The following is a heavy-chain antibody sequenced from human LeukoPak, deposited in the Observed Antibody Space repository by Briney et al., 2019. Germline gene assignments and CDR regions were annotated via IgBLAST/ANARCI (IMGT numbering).Heavy chain of an antibody. J-gene: IGHJ4*02. CDR1: GYSFTSYW. CDR2: IYPGDSDT. V-gene: IGHV5-51*01. D-gene: IGHD3-3*01. Sequence: GESLKISCKGSGYSFTSYWIGWVRQMPGKGLEWMGIIYPGDSDTRYSPSFQSQVTISADKSISTAYLQWSSLKASDTAMYYCARTDYDFWSGYFGYFDYWGQGTLVTVSS. CDR3: ARTDYDFWSGYFGYFDY.